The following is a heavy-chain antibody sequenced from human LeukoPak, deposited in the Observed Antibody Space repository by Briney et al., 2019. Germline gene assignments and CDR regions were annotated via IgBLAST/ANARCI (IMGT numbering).Heavy chain of an antibody. CDR1: GFTFSDYY. J-gene: IGHJ4*02. CDR3: ARSMVPYYYGSGTTYYFDY. V-gene: IGHV3-11*06. CDR2: ISSSSSYT. D-gene: IGHD3-10*01. Sequence: GGSLRLSCAASGFTFSDYYMSWIRQAPGKGLEWVSYISSSSSYTNYADSVKGRFTISRDNAKNSLYLQMNSLRAEDTAVYYCARSMVPYYYGSGTTYYFDYWGQGTPVTVSS.